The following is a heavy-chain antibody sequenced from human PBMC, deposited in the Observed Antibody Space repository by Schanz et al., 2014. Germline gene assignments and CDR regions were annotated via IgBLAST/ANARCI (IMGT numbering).Heavy chain of an antibody. V-gene: IGHV3-23*01. D-gene: IGHD3-10*01. J-gene: IGHJ5*02. CDR3: ATGQLWSGGGFDL. CDR2: ISGSGGST. CDR1: GFTFSSYA. Sequence: EVQLLESGGGLVQPGGSLRLSCAASGFTFSSYAMSWVRQAPGKGLEWVSAISGSGGSTYYADSVKGRFTISRDNSKNTLYLQMNSLRAEDTAVYYCATGQLWSGGGFDLWGQGALVAVSS.